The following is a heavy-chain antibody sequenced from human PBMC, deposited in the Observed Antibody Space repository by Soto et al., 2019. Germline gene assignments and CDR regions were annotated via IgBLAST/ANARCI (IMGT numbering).Heavy chain of an antibody. J-gene: IGHJ4*02. CDR3: ERGGTHISFGSCNYYFDY. Sequence: QVQLVQSGPEVKEPGASVKISCKTSGYTFANYAVTWVRQAPGQGLEWVGCNTDYAQKSQGTVTLTRDTSTSTASLALSILRSDEKNVYYCERGGTHISFGSCNYYFDYWGQGTLVTVSS. CDR2: NT. CDR1: GYTFANYA. D-gene: IGHD1-1*01. V-gene: IGHV1-18*01.